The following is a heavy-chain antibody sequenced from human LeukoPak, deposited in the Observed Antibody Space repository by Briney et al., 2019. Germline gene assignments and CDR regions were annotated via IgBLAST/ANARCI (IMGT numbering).Heavy chain of an antibody. CDR1: GGSISSSSYY. CDR3: ARLPSDSSGWYRFDY. CDR2: IYYSGST. J-gene: IGHJ4*02. D-gene: IGHD6-19*01. Sequence: SETLSLTCTVSGGSISSSSYYWGWIRQPPGKGLEWIGSIYYSGSTYYNPSLKSRVTISVDTSKTQFSLMLSSVTAADTAVYYCARLPSDSSGWYRFDYWGQGTLVIVS. V-gene: IGHV4-39*01.